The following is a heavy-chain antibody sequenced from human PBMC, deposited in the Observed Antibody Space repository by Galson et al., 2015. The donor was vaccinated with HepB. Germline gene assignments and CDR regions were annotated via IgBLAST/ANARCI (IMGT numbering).Heavy chain of an antibody. CDR1: GFTVSSNY. CDR3: ARDGGAAVDWAFDI. D-gene: IGHD3/OR15-3a*01. Sequence: SLRLSCAASGFTVSSNYMSWVRQAPGKGLEWVSVIYSGGSTYYADSVKGRFTISRDNSKNTLYLQMNSLRAEDTAVYYCARDGGAAVDWAFDIWGQGTMVTVSS. CDR2: IYSGGST. V-gene: IGHV3-53*01. J-gene: IGHJ3*02.